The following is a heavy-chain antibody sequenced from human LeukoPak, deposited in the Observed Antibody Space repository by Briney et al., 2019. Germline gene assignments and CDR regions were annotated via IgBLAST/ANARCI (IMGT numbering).Heavy chain of an antibody. Sequence: ASVKVSCKASGYTFTSYGISWVRQAPGQGLEWMGWISAYNGNTNYAQKLQSRVTMTTATSTSTAYMKLRSLRSDDTAVYYCARTRATWNSYYFDYWGQGPLVTVSS. V-gene: IGHV1-18*01. J-gene: IGHJ4*02. CDR3: ARTRATWNSYYFDY. CDR1: GYTFTSYG. CDR2: ISAYNGNT. D-gene: IGHD1-7*01.